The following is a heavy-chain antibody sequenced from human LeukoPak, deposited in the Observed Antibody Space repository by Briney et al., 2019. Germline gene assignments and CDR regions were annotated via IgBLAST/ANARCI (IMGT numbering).Heavy chain of an antibody. V-gene: IGHV3-30*03. Sequence: GGSLRLSCAASGFTFSSYSMNWVRQAPGKGLEWVAVISYDGSNKYYADSVKGRFTISRDNSKNTLYLQMNSLRAEDTAVYYCARGKGYFDWFDYWGQGTLVTVSS. CDR3: ARGKGYFDWFDY. CDR2: ISYDGSNK. D-gene: IGHD3-9*01. J-gene: IGHJ4*02. CDR1: GFTFSSYS.